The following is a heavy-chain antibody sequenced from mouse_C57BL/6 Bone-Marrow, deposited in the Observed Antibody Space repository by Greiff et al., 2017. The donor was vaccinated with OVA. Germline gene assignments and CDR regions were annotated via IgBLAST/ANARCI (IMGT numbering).Heavy chain of an antibody. CDR2: INPNYGTT. CDR3: ARCGVGRYYLDY. V-gene: IGHV1-39*01. Sequence: EVQLQQSGPELVKPGASVKISCKASGYSFTDYNMNWVKQSNGKSLEWIGVINPNYGTTSYNQKFKGKATLTVDQSSSTAYLQLNSLAVEYSAVYYCARCGVGRYYLDYWGQGTTLTVSS. D-gene: IGHD4-1*01. J-gene: IGHJ2*01. CDR1: GYSFTDYN.